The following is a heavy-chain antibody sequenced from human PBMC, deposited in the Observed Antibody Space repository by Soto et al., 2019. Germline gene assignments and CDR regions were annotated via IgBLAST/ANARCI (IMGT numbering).Heavy chain of an antibody. Sequence: ASVKVSCKASGYTFTSYDINWVRQATGQGLEWMGWMNPNSGNTGYAQKFQGRVTMTRNTSIRTAYMELSSLRSEDTAVYYCARAPLLFGDAFDIWGQGTMVTVSS. J-gene: IGHJ3*02. CDR2: MNPNSGNT. D-gene: IGHD3-10*01. CDR1: GYTFTSYD. V-gene: IGHV1-8*01. CDR3: ARAPLLFGDAFDI.